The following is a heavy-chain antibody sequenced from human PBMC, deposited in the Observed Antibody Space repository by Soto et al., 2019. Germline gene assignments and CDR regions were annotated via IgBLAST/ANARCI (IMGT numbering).Heavy chain of an antibody. CDR2: IKSNSNNYAT. Sequence: EVQLVESGGGLVQPGGSLKLSCAASGFTFSGSAIHWVRQASGKGLQWVGRIKSNSNNYATAYAASMKGRFTISRDDSKSTAYLQMKSLKTEDTAVYFCTRHVILGPTDWFDPRGQGTLVTVSS. CDR1: GFTFSGSA. CDR3: TRHVILGPTDWFDP. D-gene: IGHD1-26*01. J-gene: IGHJ5*02. V-gene: IGHV3-73*02.